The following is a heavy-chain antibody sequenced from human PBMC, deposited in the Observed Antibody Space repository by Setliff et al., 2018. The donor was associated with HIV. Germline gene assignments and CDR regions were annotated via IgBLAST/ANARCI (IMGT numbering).Heavy chain of an antibody. D-gene: IGHD2-21*01. Sequence: GASVKVSCKASGYSFTNYDINWVRQAPGHGLEWVGWISPKSGYADYAQKFQGRVTMTRNTSVNTVYMELSSLKSEDTAVYYCARDKSDIVGEVWLDPWGQGTLVTVSS. CDR2: ISPKSGYA. CDR1: GYSFTNYD. V-gene: IGHV1-8*01. CDR3: ARDKSDIVGEVWLDP. J-gene: IGHJ5*02.